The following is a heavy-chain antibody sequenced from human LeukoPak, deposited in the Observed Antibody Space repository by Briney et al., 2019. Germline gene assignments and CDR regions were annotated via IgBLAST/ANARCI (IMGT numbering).Heavy chain of an antibody. V-gene: IGHV1-24*01. D-gene: IGHD3-10*01. CDR3: ATARLLWFGELSSYGNWFDP. J-gene: IGHJ5*02. CDR2: FDSEDGET. CDR1: GYTLTELS. Sequence: ASVKVSCKVSGYTLTELSMHWVRQAPGKGLEWMGGFDSEDGETIYAQKFQGRVTMTEDTSTDTAYMELSSLRSEDTAVYYCATARLLWFGELSSYGNWFDPWGQGTLVTVSS.